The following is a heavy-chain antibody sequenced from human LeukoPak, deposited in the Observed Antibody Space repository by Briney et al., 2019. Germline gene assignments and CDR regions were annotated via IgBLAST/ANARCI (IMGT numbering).Heavy chain of an antibody. CDR1: GGSISSYY. Sequence: SETLSLTCTVSGGSISSYYWSWIRQPPGKGLEWIGYISYSAITNYNPALRSGVTISIDTSKNHFSLKLSSVTAADTAVYYCARGVNWIAPWGQGPLVPVSS. D-gene: IGHD6-13*01. J-gene: IGHJ5*02. CDR3: ARGVNWIAP. V-gene: IGHV4-59*01. CDR2: ISYSAIT.